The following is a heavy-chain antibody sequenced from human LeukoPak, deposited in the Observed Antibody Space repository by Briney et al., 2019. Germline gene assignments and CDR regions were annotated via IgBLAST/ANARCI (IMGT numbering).Heavy chain of an antibody. CDR3: ARARRITMIVVVTSYYFDY. Sequence: GASVKVSCKASGYTFTSYDINWVRQATGQGHEWMGWMNPNSGNTGYAQKFQGRVTMTRNTSISTAYMELSSLRSEGTAVYYCARARRITMIVVVTSYYFDYWGQGTLVTVSS. J-gene: IGHJ4*02. V-gene: IGHV1-8*01. CDR2: MNPNSGNT. D-gene: IGHD3-22*01. CDR1: GYTFTSYD.